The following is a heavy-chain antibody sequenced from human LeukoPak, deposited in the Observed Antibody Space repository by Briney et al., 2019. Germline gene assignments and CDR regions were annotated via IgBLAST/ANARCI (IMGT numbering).Heavy chain of an antibody. J-gene: IGHJ4*02. CDR1: GYSFTSYW. V-gene: IGHV5-51*01. D-gene: IGHD5-24*01. CDR2: IYPGDSDT. Sequence: GESLKISCKGSGYSFTSYWIGWVRQMPGKGLEWMGIIYPGDSDTRYSPSFQGQVTISADKSISTAYLQWSSLRAEDTAVYYCARDSRDGDNYGDYWGQGTLVTVSS. CDR3: ARDSRDGDNYGDY.